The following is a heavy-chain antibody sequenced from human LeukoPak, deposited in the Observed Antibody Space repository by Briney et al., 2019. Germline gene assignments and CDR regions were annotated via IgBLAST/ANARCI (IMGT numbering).Heavy chain of an antibody. V-gene: IGHV4-39*01. CDR3: ARQTMFDYYGSGSYDY. CDR1: GGSISSSSYY. D-gene: IGHD3-10*01. J-gene: IGHJ4*02. Sequence: SETLSLTCTVSGGSISSSSYYWGWIRQPPGKGLEWIGSIYYSGSTYYNPSLKSRVTISVGTSKNQFSPKLSSVTAADTAVYYCARQTMFDYYGSGSYDYWGQGTLVTVSS. CDR2: IYYSGST.